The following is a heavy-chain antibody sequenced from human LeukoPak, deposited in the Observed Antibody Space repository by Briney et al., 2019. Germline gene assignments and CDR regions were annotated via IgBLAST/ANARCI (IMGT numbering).Heavy chain of an antibody. CDR3: ARDPTAYYDSSGYYLNTIDY. Sequence: GGSLRLSCAASGFTFSSYGMHWVRQAPGKGLEWVAVIWYGGSNKYYADSVKGRFTISRDNSKNTLYLQMNSLRAEDTAVYYCARDPTAYYDSSGYYLNTIDYWGQGTLVTVSS. D-gene: IGHD3-22*01. CDR1: GFTFSSYG. CDR2: IWYGGSNK. J-gene: IGHJ4*02. V-gene: IGHV3-33*08.